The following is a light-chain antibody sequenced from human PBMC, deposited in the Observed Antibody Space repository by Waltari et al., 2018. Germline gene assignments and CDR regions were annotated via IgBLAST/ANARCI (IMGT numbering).Light chain of an antibody. Sequence: DIVVTQSPLSLPVTPGEPASISCRSSQSLPHSNGYKYLDSYLQKQGEYPQLLIYLGSNRASGVPDRFSGSGSGTDFTLKISRVEAEDVGVYYCMQSLRALWTFGQGTKVEIK. V-gene: IGKV2-28*01. CDR3: MQSLRALWT. J-gene: IGKJ1*01. CDR1: QSLPHSNGYKY. CDR2: LGS.